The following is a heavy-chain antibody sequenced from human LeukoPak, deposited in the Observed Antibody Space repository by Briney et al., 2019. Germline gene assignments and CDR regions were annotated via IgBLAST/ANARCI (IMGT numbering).Heavy chain of an antibody. Sequence: GGSLRLSCTASGFIFSDAWMSWVRQAPGKGLEWVGRIKSESDGGTTDYAAPVKGRFTISRGDSKNTLYLQMNSLTAEDTAVYHCASHRGWELSFYAFDMWGQGTRVTVSS. CDR2: IKSESDGGTT. CDR3: ASHRGWELSFYAFDM. D-gene: IGHD3-10*01. V-gene: IGHV3-15*01. CDR1: GFIFSDAW. J-gene: IGHJ3*02.